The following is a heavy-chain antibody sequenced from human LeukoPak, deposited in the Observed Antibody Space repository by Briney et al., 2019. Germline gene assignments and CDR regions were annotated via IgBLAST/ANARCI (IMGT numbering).Heavy chain of an antibody. Sequence: GSSVKVSCKASGGTFSSYAISWVRQAPGQGLEWMGGIIPIFGTANYAQKFQGRVTITTDESTSTAYMELSSLRSEDTAVYYCALLRHDFWSGSPGYWGQGTLVTVSS. CDR3: ALLRHDFWSGSPGY. V-gene: IGHV1-69*05. J-gene: IGHJ4*02. CDR2: IIPIFGTA. CDR1: GGTFSSYA. D-gene: IGHD3-3*01.